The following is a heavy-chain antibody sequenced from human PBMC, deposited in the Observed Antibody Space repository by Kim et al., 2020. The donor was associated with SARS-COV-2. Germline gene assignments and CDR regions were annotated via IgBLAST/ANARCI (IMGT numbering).Heavy chain of an antibody. Sequence: ASVKVSCKASGYTFTSYDINWVRQAPGQGLEWMGWVTPNTGNTGYAQKFRGRVTMTRDTSIGTAYMELSSLRSEDTAVYYCARFGLVPAALGYFDLWGRG. CDR3: ARFGLVPAALGYFDL. J-gene: IGHJ2*01. CDR1: GYTFTSYD. V-gene: IGHV1-8*01. CDR2: VTPNTGNT. D-gene: IGHD2-2*01.